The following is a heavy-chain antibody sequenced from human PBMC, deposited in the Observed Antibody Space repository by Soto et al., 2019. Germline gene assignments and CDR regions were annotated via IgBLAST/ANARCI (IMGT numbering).Heavy chain of an antibody. D-gene: IGHD2-21*01. CDR3: GRGGRPMPVYSFDP. J-gene: IGHJ5*02. CDR2: ISGYNGDT. CDR1: GYAFTSYG. Sequence: DSVQVSCTASGYAFTSYGITWVRQAPGQGLAWLGWISGYNGDTNYAQKLQGRVTLTADTSTSTVYMELRNLRSDDTAVYYWGRGGRPMPVYSFDPWGRGTVGTVYS. V-gene: IGHV1-18*01.